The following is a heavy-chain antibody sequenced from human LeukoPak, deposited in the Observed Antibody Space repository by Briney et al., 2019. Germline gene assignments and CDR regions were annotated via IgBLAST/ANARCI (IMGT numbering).Heavy chain of an antibody. V-gene: IGHV3-7*01. CDR2: IKQDGSEA. Sequence: GGSLRLSSAASGFTFSSYWMTWVRQAPGKGLEWVANIKQDGSEAYYVDSVKGRFTVSRDNAKNSLYLQLNSLGAEDTAVYYCATRYCTIPACRASSYHCMDNWGKGTTVTVSS. D-gene: IGHD2-8*01. CDR1: GFTFSSYW. CDR3: ATRYCTIPACRASSYHCMDN. J-gene: IGHJ6*03.